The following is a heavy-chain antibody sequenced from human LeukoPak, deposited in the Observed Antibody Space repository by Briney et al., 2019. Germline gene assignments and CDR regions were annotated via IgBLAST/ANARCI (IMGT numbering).Heavy chain of an antibody. Sequence: PSQTLSLTCTVSGASISSTSYCWGWIRQPAGKGLEWIGHIHTSGSTNYNPSLKSRVTISLGTSKNQFSLKLSSVTAADTAVYYCARDVLAAPGTFDYWGQGALVTVSS. J-gene: IGHJ4*02. CDR3: ARDVLAAPGTFDY. CDR2: IHTSGST. CDR1: GASISSTSYC. V-gene: IGHV4-61*09. D-gene: IGHD6-13*01.